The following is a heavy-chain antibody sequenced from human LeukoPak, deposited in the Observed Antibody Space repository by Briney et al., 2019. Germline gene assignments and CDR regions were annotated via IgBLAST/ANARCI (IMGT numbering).Heavy chain of an antibody. Sequence: SVKVSCKASGGTFSSYAISWVRQAPGQGLEWMGGIIPIFGTANYAQKFQGRVTITADESTSTAYMELSSLRSEDTAVYYCARDSPQAPPEYYDSSGYYSGRAFDIWGQGTMVTVSS. J-gene: IGHJ3*02. D-gene: IGHD3-22*01. V-gene: IGHV1-69*13. CDR3: ARDSPQAPPEYYDSSGYYSGRAFDI. CDR1: GGTFSSYA. CDR2: IIPIFGTA.